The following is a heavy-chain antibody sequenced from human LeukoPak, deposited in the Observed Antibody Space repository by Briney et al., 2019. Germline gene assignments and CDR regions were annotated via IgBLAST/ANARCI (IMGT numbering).Heavy chain of an antibody. Sequence: PGGSLRLSCAASGFTLSDHHMTWIRQAPGKGLEWVAYIFNSGSTVNYADSVKGRFTISRDNAKNSLYLQLNSLRADDTAVYYCARGHWGLDYWGQGTRVTVPS. CDR2: IFNSGSTV. J-gene: IGHJ4*02. CDR3: ARGHWGLDY. D-gene: IGHD7-27*01. CDR1: GFTLSDHH. V-gene: IGHV3-11*04.